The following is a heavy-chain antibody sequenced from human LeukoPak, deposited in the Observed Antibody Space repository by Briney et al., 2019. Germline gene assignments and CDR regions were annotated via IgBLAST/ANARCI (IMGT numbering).Heavy chain of an antibody. J-gene: IGHJ4*02. CDR2: ISGSGGAT. D-gene: IGHD5-24*01. V-gene: IGHV3-23*01. Sequence: GGSLRLSCAASGFTFSSYGMSWVRQAPGKGLEWVSAISGSGGATYYADSVKGRFTISRDNSKNTLYLQMNSLRAEDTAVYYCAKNHSDGYLDYWSQGTLVTVSS. CDR3: AKNHSDGYLDY. CDR1: GFTFSSYG.